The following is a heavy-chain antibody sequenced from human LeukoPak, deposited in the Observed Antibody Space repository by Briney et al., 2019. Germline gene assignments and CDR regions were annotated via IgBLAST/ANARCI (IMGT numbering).Heavy chain of an antibody. J-gene: IGHJ4*02. V-gene: IGHV3-23*01. CDR1: GFTFSNYG. Sequence: PGGSLRLSCAASGFTFSNYGMTWIRRAPGKGLEWVSAVGGSGDITYYSNSVKGRFTVSRDNSKNTLYLQMNSLRVDDTVVYYCAKTAGYFDHWGQGTLVTVSS. CDR2: VGGSGDIT. CDR3: AKTAGYFDH.